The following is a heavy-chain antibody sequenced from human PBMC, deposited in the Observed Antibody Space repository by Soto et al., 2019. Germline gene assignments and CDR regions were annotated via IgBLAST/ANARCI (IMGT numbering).Heavy chain of an antibody. CDR3: ARSREQWLVDAFDI. V-gene: IGHV4-34*01. CDR1: GGSFSGYY. J-gene: IGHJ3*02. Sequence: QVQVQQWGAGLLKSSETLSLTCAVYGGSFSGYYWSWIRQSPGKGLEWIGEVNPTGSTKYNPSLKSRVTISVDTSKNQLSLNLNSVTDADTALYYCARSREQWLVDAFDIWGQGTMVTVSS. D-gene: IGHD6-19*01. CDR2: VNPTGST.